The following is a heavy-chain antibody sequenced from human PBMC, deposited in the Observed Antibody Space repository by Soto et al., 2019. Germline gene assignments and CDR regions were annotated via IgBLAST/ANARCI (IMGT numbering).Heavy chain of an antibody. CDR2: IWYDGSNK. CDR3: ARDQSSTVTTFQFDY. D-gene: IGHD4-17*01. J-gene: IGHJ4*02. CDR1: GFTFSSYG. V-gene: IGHV3-33*01. Sequence: GGSLRLSCAASGFTFSSYGMHWVRQAPGKGLEWVAVIWYDGSNKYYADSVKGRFTISRDNSKNTLYLQMNSLRAEDTAVYYCARDQSSTVTTFQFDYWGQGTLVTVSS.